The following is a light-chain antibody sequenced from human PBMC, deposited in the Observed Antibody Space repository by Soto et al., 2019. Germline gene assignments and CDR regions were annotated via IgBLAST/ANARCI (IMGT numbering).Light chain of an antibody. Sequence: QLVLTQSPSASASLGASVKLTCTLSSGHINYAVAWHQQQPEKGPRYSMKVDTDGSHNKGGGIPDRFSGSSSGAERYLTISSLQSEDEADYYCQTWGAGIVVFGGGTKLTVL. CDR2: VDTDGSH. CDR3: QTWGAGIVV. V-gene: IGLV4-69*01. J-gene: IGLJ2*01. CDR1: SGHINYA.